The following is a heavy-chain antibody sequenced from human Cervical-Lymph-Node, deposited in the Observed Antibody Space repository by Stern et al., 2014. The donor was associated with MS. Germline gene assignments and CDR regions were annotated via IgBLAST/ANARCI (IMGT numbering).Heavy chain of an antibody. J-gene: IGHJ6*02. Sequence: MQLVESGTEVKKPGASVKVSCKASGYTLTIYYIHWVRQAPGQGLEWMGVNNPRGGRTTYAQKFQGRVNMTRDTSTSTAYVELSSLRSDDTAVYYCASGGEVDGGDVWGQGTTVTVFS. D-gene: IGHD2-15*01. V-gene: IGHV1-46*01. CDR3: ASGGEVDGGDV. CDR1: GYTLTIYY. CDR2: NNPRGGRT.